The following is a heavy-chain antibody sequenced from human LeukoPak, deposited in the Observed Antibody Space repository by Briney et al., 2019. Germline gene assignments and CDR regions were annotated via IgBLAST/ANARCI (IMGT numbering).Heavy chain of an antibody. V-gene: IGHV1-8*01. Sequence: AASVKVSXKASGYTFTSYDINWVRQATGQGLEWMGWMNPNSGNTGYAQKFQGRVTMTRNTSISTAYMELSSLRSEDTAVYYCARDPAYYYDSSGYVRDYWGQGTLVTVSS. CDR3: ARDPAYYYDSSGYVRDY. J-gene: IGHJ4*02. CDR2: MNPNSGNT. CDR1: GYTFTSYD. D-gene: IGHD3-22*01.